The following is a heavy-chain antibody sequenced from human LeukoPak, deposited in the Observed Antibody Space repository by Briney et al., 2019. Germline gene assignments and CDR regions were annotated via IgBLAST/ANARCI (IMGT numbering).Heavy chain of an antibody. J-gene: IGHJ6*03. CDR2: IYYSGST. V-gene: IGHV4-59*01. Sequence: PSETLSLTCTVSGGSISSYYWSWIRQPPGKGLEWIGYIYYSGSTNYNPSLKSRVTISVDTSKNQFSLKLSSVTAADTAVYYCARINRDIVVVPAAMNYYYYYMDVWGKGTTVTVPS. D-gene: IGHD2-2*01. CDR3: ARINRDIVVVPAAMNYYYYYMDV. CDR1: GGSISSYY.